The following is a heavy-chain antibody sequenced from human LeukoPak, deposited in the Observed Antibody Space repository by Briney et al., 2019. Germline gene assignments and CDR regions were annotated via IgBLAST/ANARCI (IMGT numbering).Heavy chain of an antibody. J-gene: IGHJ4*02. D-gene: IGHD3-3*01. Sequence: GGSLRLSCAASGFTFSSYAMSWVRQAPGKGLEWVSAISGSGGSTYYADSAKGRFTISRDNSKNTLYLQMNSLRAEDTAVYYCAKGLYYYDFWSGYAQHPYYFDYWGQGTLVTVSS. CDR3: AKGLYYYDFWSGYAQHPYYFDY. CDR2: ISGSGGST. V-gene: IGHV3-23*01. CDR1: GFTFSSYA.